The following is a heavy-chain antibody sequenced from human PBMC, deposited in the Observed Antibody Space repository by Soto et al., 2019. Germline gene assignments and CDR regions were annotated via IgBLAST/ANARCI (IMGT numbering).Heavy chain of an antibody. CDR2: IIPIFGTV. Sequence: QVQLVQSGAEVKKPGSSVKVSCKASGGTFSNYPISWVRQAPGQGLEWMGGIIPIFGTVNYAQKFQGRVTIAAYESTSTDYMELRSLRSEDTAVDYCARGNHRWLQLWYFDLWGRGTLVTVSS. J-gene: IGHJ2*01. CDR1: GGTFSNYP. D-gene: IGHD5-12*01. CDR3: ARGNHRWLQLWYFDL. V-gene: IGHV1-69*12.